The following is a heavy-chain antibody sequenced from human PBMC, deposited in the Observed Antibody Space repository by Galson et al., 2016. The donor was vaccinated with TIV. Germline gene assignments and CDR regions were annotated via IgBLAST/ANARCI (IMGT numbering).Heavy chain of an antibody. J-gene: IGHJ4*02. CDR1: GGSISSSSYY. V-gene: IGHV4-39*07. Sequence: SLTCTVSGGSISSSSYYWGWIRQPPGKGLEWIGSIYYSGNTYYNPSLKSRVSISVDTSKNQFSLKLTSVTAADTAVYYCSRERRYDDSSESFDYWGQGTLVTVSS. CDR2: IYYSGNT. D-gene: IGHD3-22*01. CDR3: SRERRYDDSSESFDY.